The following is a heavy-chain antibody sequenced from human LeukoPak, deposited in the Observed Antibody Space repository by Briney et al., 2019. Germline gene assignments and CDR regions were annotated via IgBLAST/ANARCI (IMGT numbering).Heavy chain of an antibody. CDR1: GFTFSSYG. CDR2: IRYDGSKK. J-gene: IGHJ4*02. D-gene: IGHD2-15*01. V-gene: IGHV3-30*02. Sequence: GGSLRLSCAASGFTFSSYGMHWVRQAPGKGLEWVAFIRYDGSKKYYGDSVKGRLTISRDNSKNTLYLQMNSLRAEDTAVYYCAKVREGSGGSCPDYWGQGTLVTVSS. CDR3: AKVREGSGGSCPDY.